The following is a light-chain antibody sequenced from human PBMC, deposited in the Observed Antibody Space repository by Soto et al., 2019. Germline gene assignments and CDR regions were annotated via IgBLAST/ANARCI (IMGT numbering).Light chain of an antibody. Sequence: TQSATTLSVSPGERATLSCSASQRVSSNYLAWYQQKPGQAPRLLMFGASSRATGIPDRFSGSGSGTDFTLTISRLEPEDFALYYCQQYGSSPKTFGQGTKVDIK. CDR3: QQYGSSPKT. V-gene: IGKV3-20*01. J-gene: IGKJ1*01. CDR2: GAS. CDR1: QRVSSNY.